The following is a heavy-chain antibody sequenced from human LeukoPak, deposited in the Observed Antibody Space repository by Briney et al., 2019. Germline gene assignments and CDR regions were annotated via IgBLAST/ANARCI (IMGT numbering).Heavy chain of an antibody. CDR3: ARDRTTVTTNYFDY. Sequence: GGSLRLSCAASGFTFSSYEMNWVRQDPGKGLEWVSYISSSGSTIYYADSVKGRFTISRDNAKNSLYLQMNSLRAEDTAVYYCARDRTTVTTNYFDYWGQGTLVTVSS. CDR2: ISSSGSTI. V-gene: IGHV3-48*03. D-gene: IGHD4-17*01. CDR1: GFTFSSYE. J-gene: IGHJ4*02.